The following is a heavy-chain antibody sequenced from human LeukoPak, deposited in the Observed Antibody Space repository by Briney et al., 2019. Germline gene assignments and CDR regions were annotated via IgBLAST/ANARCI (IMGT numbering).Heavy chain of an antibody. D-gene: IGHD3-3*01. J-gene: IGHJ5*02. CDR2: INHSGST. CDR1: GGSFSGYY. Sequence: SETLSLTCAVYGGSFSGYYWSWIRQPPGKGLEWIGGINHSGSTNYNPSLKSRVTISVDTSKNQFSLKLSSVTAADTAVYYCARTYYDFWSGYFSWFDPWGQGTLVTVSS. CDR3: ARTYYDFWSGYFSWFDP. V-gene: IGHV4-34*01.